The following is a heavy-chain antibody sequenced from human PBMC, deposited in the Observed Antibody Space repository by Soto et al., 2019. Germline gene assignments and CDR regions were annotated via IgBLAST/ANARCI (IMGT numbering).Heavy chain of an antibody. D-gene: IGHD4-17*01. CDR1: GASISNYY. CDR2: IYASGTT. V-gene: IGHV4-4*07. CDR3: AGESRSVLATVEY. J-gene: IGHJ4*02. Sequence: QVRLQESGPGLVKPSETLSLTCTVSGASISNYYWSCVRQPAGKGLECLGRIYASGTTTCIPYLRSRVAMSGDTSKNQFSLILHSVAAADTAVYYCAGESRSVLATVEYWGQGTLVTVSS.